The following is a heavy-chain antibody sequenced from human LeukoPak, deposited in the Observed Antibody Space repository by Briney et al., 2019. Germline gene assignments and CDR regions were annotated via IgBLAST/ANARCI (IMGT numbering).Heavy chain of an antibody. CDR2: IYTSGST. V-gene: IGHV4-4*09. J-gene: IGHJ6*03. CDR1: GGSISSYY. Sequence: SETLSLTCTASGGSISSYYWSWIRQPPGKGLEWIGYIYTSGSTNYNPSLKSRVTISVDTSKNQFSLKLSSVTAADTAVYYCARLLYYMDVWGKGTTVTVSS. CDR3: ARLLYYMDV.